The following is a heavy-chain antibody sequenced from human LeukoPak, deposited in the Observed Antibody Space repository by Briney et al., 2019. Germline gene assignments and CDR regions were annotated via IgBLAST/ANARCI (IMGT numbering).Heavy chain of an antibody. D-gene: IGHD3-3*01. J-gene: IGHJ6*03. Sequence: SETLSLTCTVSGYSISSGYYWGWIRQPPGKGLEWIGSIYHSGSTYYNSSLKGRVTISLDTSKNQFSLKLSSVTAADTAVYYCARESRYYDFWSGYSRDYYYYYYMDVWGKGTTVTVSS. CDR3: ARESRYYDFWSGYSRDYYYYYYMDV. CDR1: GYSISSGYY. CDR2: IYHSGST. V-gene: IGHV4-38-2*02.